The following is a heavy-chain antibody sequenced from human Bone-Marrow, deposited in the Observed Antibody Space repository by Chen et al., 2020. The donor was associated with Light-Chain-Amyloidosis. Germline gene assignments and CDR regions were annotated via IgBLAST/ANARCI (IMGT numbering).Heavy chain of an antibody. D-gene: IGHD5-12*01. CDR3: ARRRDGYNFDY. J-gene: IGHJ4*02. V-gene: IGHV5-51*01. CDR1: GYTFPNYW. Sequence: EVQLEQSGPEVKKPGESLKISCTGSGYTFPNYWIGWVRQMPGKGLEWTGVIYPDDSDARYSPSFEGQVTISADKSITTAYLQWRSLKASDTAMYYCARRRDGYNFDYWGQGTLVTVSS. CDR2: IYPDDSDA.